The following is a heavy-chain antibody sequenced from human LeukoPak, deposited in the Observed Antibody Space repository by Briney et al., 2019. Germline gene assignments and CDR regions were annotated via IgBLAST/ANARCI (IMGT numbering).Heavy chain of an antibody. CDR2: STNRANSYRT. CDR3: VRGRNGFGN. V-gene: IGHV3-72*01. D-gene: IGHD2-8*01. J-gene: IGHJ4*02. Sequence: GGSLRLSCEISGFIFSDHFMDWVRQAPGKGLEWVARSTNRANSYRTAYAASVQGRFTISRDDSKNSLYLQLNSLQTEDTALYYCVRGRNGFGNWGRGTLVTVSS. CDR1: GFIFSDHF.